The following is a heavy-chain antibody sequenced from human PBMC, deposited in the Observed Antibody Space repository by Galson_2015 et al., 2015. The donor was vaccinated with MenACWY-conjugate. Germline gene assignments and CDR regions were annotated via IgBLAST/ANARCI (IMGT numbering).Heavy chain of an antibody. J-gene: IGHJ4*02. CDR3: ASRYCSGGSCNLDY. CDR1: GFTFSSYA. CDR2: ISGSGGST. D-gene: IGHD2-15*01. V-gene: IGHV3-23*01. Sequence: SLRLSCAASGFTFSSYAMSWVRQAPGKGLEWVSAISGSGGSTYYADSVKGRFTISRDNSKNTLYLQMNSLRAEDTAVYYCASRYCSGGSCNLDYWGQGTLVTVSS.